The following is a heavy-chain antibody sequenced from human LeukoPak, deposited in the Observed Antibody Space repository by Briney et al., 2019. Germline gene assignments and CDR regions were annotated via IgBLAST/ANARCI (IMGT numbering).Heavy chain of an antibody. CDR3: ARSFCTSATCSKGHYYYVMAV. V-gene: IGHV3-21*01. J-gene: IGHJ6*02. Sequence: GRSLRLSRAASVFTFSSYAMNGVRQAPGRGLEGGSYMSTGGDNRFYADSLKGRFTASRDNAKNSLVLQMDNLRAEDTAVYYCARSFCTSATCSKGHYYYVMAVWGQGTTVTVSS. CDR1: VFTFSSYA. D-gene: IGHD2-8*01. CDR2: MSTGGDNR.